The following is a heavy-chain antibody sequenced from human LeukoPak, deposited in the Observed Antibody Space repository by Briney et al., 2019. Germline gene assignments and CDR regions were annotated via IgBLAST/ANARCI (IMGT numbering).Heavy chain of an antibody. V-gene: IGHV1-18*01. D-gene: IGHD6-13*01. Sequence: ASVKVSCKSSGYTFTSYGISWVRQAPGQGLQRMGWISAYNGNTNNAQKFQGRVTMTTDTSTSTAYMDLRSLTSDDTAVYYCARATPFSLEYSSTWYSYYGMDVWGQGTTVTVSS. CDR3: ARATPFSLEYSSTWYSYYGMDV. J-gene: IGHJ6*02. CDR2: ISAYNGNT. CDR1: GYTFTSYG.